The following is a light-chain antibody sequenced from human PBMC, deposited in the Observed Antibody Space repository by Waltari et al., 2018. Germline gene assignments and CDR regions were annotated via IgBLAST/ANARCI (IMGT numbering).Light chain of an antibody. V-gene: IGLV1-40*01. CDR1: GSNLADGYA. CDR2: GVN. CDR3: QSYDTTLSVV. Sequence: QSALTQPPSVSGAPAQRVTISRSRSGSNLADGYAVHWSRQLPRSAPTLLISGVNTRPPGVSDRFSGSQFDTSTSLAIAGLQADDEADYYCQSYDTTLSVVFGGGTKLTVL. J-gene: IGLJ2*01.